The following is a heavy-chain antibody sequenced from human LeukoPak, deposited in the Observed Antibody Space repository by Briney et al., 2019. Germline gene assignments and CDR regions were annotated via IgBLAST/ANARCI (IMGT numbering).Heavy chain of an antibody. CDR1: GGSINSYY. J-gene: IGHJ5*02. CDR3: ARHSSGWLNWFDP. Sequence: SETLSLTCTVSGGSINSYYWSWIRHSPGKGLEWIGYMYYSGSTNYNPSLKSRVTISVDMSKNQFSLKLSSVTAADTAVYYCARHSSGWLNWFDPWGQGTLVTVSS. CDR2: MYYSGST. D-gene: IGHD6-19*01. V-gene: IGHV4-59*08.